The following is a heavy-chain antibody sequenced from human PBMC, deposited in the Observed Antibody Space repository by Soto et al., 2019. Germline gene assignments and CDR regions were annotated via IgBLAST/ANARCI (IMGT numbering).Heavy chain of an antibody. V-gene: IGHV3-48*03. CDR1: GFTFSSYE. CDR2: ISSSGSTI. J-gene: IGHJ4*02. D-gene: IGHD4-17*01. CDR3: AGERDYGDFYFDY. Sequence: TGGSLRLSCAASGFTFSSYEMNWVRQAPGKGLEWVSYISSSGSTIYYADSVKGRFTISRDNAKNSLYLQMNSLRAEDTAVYYCAGERDYGDFYFDYWGQGTLVTVSS.